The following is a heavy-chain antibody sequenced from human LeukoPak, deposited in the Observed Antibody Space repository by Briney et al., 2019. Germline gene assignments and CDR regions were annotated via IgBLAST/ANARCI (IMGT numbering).Heavy chain of an antibody. D-gene: IGHD2-2*01. CDR3: ARHVYGRHQLQAYHFDY. CDR2: MYNSGST. CDR1: GYSISSGHY. J-gene: IGHJ4*02. Sequence: AETLSLTCDVSGYSISSGHYWGWIRQSPGKGLEWIASMYNSGSTYLKSSLKSRVTISLDTPKNQFSLTLNSVTAADTAVYYCARHVYGRHQLQAYHFDYWGQGILVTVSS. V-gene: IGHV4-38-2*01.